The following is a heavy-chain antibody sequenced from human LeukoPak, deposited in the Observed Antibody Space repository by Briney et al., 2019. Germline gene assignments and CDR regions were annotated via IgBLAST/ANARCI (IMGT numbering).Heavy chain of an antibody. CDR2: MNPNSGDT. CDR3: TRSGFGGGVHFDY. D-gene: IGHD3-16*01. Sequence: WASVKVSCKASGYTFTNYDINWVRQAAGQGLEWMGWMNPNSGDTDYVEKFQGRVTMTRDTIMNTAYMELSSLRSDDTAVYYCTRSGFGGGVHFDYWGQGTPVTVSS. CDR1: GYTFTNYD. J-gene: IGHJ4*02. V-gene: IGHV1-8*01.